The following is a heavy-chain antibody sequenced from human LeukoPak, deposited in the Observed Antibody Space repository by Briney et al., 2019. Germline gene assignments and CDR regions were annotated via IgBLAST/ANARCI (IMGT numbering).Heavy chain of an antibody. CDR1: GYTFTSYG. D-gene: IGHD2-15*01. J-gene: IGHJ5*02. CDR3: ARDDSFCSGGSCHHSDH. V-gene: IGHV1-18*04. Sequence: ASVKVSCKAAGYTFTSYGISWVRQAPGQGLEWMGWISGYNGDTKYAQKVQGRVTMTTDTSTSTVYMELRTLTYDDTAVYYCARDDSFCSGGSCHHSDHWGQGTLVTVSS. CDR2: ISGYNGDT.